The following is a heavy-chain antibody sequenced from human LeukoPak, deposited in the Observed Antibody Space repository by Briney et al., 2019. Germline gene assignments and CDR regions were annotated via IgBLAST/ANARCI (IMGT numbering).Heavy chain of an antibody. CDR2: INPSGGST. CDR1: GYTFTSYY. V-gene: IGHV1-46*01. Sequence: APVKVSCKASGYTFTSYYMHWVRQAPGQGLEWMGIINPSGGSTSYAQKFQGRVTMTRDTSTSTVYMELSSLRSEDTAVYYCARDLGSSWPYWYFDLWGRGTLVTVSS. CDR3: ARDLGSSWPYWYFDL. J-gene: IGHJ2*01. D-gene: IGHD6-13*01.